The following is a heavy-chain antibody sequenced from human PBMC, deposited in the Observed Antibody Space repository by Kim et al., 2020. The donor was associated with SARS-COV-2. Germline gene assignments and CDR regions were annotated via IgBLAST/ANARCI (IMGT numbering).Heavy chain of an antibody. J-gene: IGHJ4*02. CDR3: ARQGAGTYYMRGFDY. D-gene: IGHD3-10*01. CDR1: GGSISSSTYF. V-gene: IGHV4-39*01. CDR2: VYYSGTT. Sequence: SETLSLTCSVSGGSISSSTYFWGWIRQPPGKGLEWIANVYYSGTTYYNPSLKSRVTISVDTSRNQFSLKLTSVTAADTTVYYCARQGAGTYYMRGFDYWGQGMLVTVSS.